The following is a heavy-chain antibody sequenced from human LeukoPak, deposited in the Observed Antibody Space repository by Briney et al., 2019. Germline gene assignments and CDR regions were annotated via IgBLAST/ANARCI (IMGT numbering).Heavy chain of an antibody. CDR2: IYYSGST. Sequence: SETLSLTCTVSGGSISSYYWSWIRQPPGKGLEWIGYIYYSGSTNYNPSLKSRVTISVDTSKNQFSLKLSSVTAADTAVCYCASTVLTKGRLAFDYWGQGTLVTVSS. J-gene: IGHJ4*02. D-gene: IGHD4-17*01. CDR3: ASTVLTKGRLAFDY. CDR1: GGSISSYY. V-gene: IGHV4-59*01.